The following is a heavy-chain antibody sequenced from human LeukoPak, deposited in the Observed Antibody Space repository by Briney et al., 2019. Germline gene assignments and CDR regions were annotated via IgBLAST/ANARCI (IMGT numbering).Heavy chain of an antibody. Sequence: PGGSLRDSCAASGFTFSGYWMHWVRQAPGKGLVWVSRINSDGSSTTYADSVKGRFTISRDNAKNTLYLQMNSLRAEDTAVYYCAREDAVAGTQIKWFDPWGQGTLVTVSS. V-gene: IGHV3-74*01. J-gene: IGHJ5*02. D-gene: IGHD6-19*01. CDR2: INSDGSST. CDR3: AREDAVAGTQIKWFDP. CDR1: GFTFSGYW.